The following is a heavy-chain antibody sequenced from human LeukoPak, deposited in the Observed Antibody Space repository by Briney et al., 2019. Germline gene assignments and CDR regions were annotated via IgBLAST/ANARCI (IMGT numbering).Heavy chain of an antibody. CDR3: AKDIYYGSGSYPGN. V-gene: IGHV1-18*01. Sequence: ASVKVSCMASGYTFSSYGITWVRQAPGEGLEWMGWISAYNGNFNYAQKFQARVTMTTDTSTSTAYLELRSLRFDDTAVYYCAKDIYYGSGSYPGNWGQGTLVTVSS. D-gene: IGHD3-10*01. J-gene: IGHJ4*02. CDR2: ISAYNGNF. CDR1: GYTFSSYG.